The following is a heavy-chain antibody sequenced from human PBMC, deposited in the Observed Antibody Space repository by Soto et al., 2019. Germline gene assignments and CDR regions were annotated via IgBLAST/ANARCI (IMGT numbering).Heavy chain of an antibody. Sequence: QVQLVQSGAEVKKPGSSVKVSCKASGGTFSSYAISWVRQAPGQGLEWMGGIITIFGTANYAQKFQGRVTITADESTSTAYMELSSLRSEDTAVYYCARGYYYDSSGYYTNAYYFDYWGQGTLVTVSS. D-gene: IGHD3-22*01. J-gene: IGHJ4*02. V-gene: IGHV1-69*01. CDR3: ARGYYYDSSGYYTNAYYFDY. CDR1: GGTFSSYA. CDR2: IITIFGTA.